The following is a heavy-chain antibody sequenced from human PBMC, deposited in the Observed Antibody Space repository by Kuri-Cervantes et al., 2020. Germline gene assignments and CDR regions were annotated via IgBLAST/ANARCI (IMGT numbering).Heavy chain of an antibody. J-gene: IGHJ6*03. Sequence: ASVKVSCKASGYTFTSYGISWVRQAPGQGLEWMGWISAYNGNTNYAQKLQGRVTMTTDTSTSTAYMELRSLRSDDTAVYYCARGSGSCLFYNHYYMDVWGKGTTVTVSS. D-gene: IGHD2-15*01. CDR2: ISAYNGNT. CDR1: GYTFTSYG. V-gene: IGHV1-18*01. CDR3: ARGSGSCLFYNHYYMDV.